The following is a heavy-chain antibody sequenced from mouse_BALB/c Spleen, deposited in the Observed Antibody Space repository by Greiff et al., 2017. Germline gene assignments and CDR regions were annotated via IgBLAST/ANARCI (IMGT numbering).Heavy chain of an antibody. D-gene: IGHD2-2*01. V-gene: IGHV1-14*01. J-gene: IGHJ4*01. Sequence: EVQLVESGPELVKPGASVKMSCKASGYTFTSYVMHWVKQKPGQGLEWIGYINPYNDGTKYNEKFKGKATLTSDKSSSTAYMELSSLTSEDSAVYYCARGGLGDYYAMDYWGQGTSVTVSS. CDR1: GYTFTSYV. CDR3: ARGGLGDYYAMDY. CDR2: INPYNDGT.